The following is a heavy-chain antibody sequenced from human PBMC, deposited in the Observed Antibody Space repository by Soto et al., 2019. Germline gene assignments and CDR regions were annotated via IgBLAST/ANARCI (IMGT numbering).Heavy chain of an antibody. CDR2: MNPNSGNT. J-gene: IGHJ6*03. D-gene: IGHD4-17*01. CDR3: ARRGGLDDYGDPGYYYYYMDV. Sequence: QVQLVQSGAEVKKPGASVKVSCKASGYTFTSYDINWVRQATGQGLEWMGWMNPNSGNTGYAQKFQGRVTMTRNTSISTAYMELSSLRSEDTAVYYCARRGGLDDYGDPGYYYYYMDVWGKGTTVTVSS. CDR1: GYTFTSYD. V-gene: IGHV1-8*01.